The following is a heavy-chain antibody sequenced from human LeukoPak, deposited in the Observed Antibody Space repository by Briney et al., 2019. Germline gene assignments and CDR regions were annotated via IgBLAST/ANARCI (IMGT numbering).Heavy chain of an antibody. Sequence: PSETLSLTCTVSGGSIRGSSCYWGWIRQPPGKGLEWIGNIYYTGTTYYNPSLKSRVTISVDTSKNHFSLRLRSVTAADTAVYFCARPRDDSTGYYLGYWGQGTLVTVSS. D-gene: IGHD3-22*01. CDR1: GGSIRGSSCY. CDR2: IYYTGTT. J-gene: IGHJ4*02. CDR3: ARPRDDSTGYYLGY. V-gene: IGHV4-39*02.